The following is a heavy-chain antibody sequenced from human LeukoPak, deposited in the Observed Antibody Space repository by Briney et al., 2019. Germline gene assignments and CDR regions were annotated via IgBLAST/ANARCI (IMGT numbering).Heavy chain of an antibody. V-gene: IGHV4-34*01. J-gene: IGHJ4*02. CDR1: GGSFSGYY. CDR3: ARGLGRWPY. Sequence: PSETLSLTCAVYGGSFSGYYWSWIRQPPGKGLEWIGEINHSGSTNYNPSHKSRVTISVDTSKNQFSLKLSSVTAADTAVYYCARGLGRWPYWGQGTLVTVSS. CDR2: INHSGST. D-gene: IGHD4-23*01.